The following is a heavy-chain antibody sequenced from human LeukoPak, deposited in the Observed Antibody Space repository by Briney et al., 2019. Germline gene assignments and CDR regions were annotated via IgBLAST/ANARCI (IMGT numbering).Heavy chain of an antibody. CDR3: ARDGGWVGELNYYFDY. Sequence: GGSPRLSCAASGFTFSDYYMSWIRQAPGKGLEWVSYISSSGSTIYYADSVKGRFTISRDNAKNSLYLQMNSLRAEDTAVYYCARDGGWVGELNYYFDYWGQGTLVTVSS. CDR2: ISSSGSTI. CDR1: GFTFSDYY. D-gene: IGHD3-10*01. V-gene: IGHV3-11*01. J-gene: IGHJ4*02.